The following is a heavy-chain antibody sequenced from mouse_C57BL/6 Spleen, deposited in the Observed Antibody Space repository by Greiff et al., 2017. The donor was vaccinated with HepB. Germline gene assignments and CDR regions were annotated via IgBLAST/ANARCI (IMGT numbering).Heavy chain of an antibody. CDR3: ARWYITTVVATDYVDY. D-gene: IGHD1-1*01. Sequence: QVQLQQSGPELVKPGASVKISCKASGYAFSSSWMNWVKQRPGKGLEWIGRIYPGDGDTNYNGKFKGKATLTADKSSSTAYMQLSSLTSEDSAVYFCARWYITTVVATDYVDYWGQGTTLTVSS. CDR1: GYAFSSSW. V-gene: IGHV1-82*01. CDR2: IYPGDGDT. J-gene: IGHJ2*01.